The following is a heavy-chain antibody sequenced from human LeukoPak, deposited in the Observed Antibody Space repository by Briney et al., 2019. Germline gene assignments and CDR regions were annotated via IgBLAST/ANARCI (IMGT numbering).Heavy chain of an antibody. D-gene: IGHD2-15*01. J-gene: IGHJ4*02. CDR2: IKQDGSEK. Sequence: TGGSLRLSCAASGFTFSSYWMSWVRQAPGKGLEWVANIKQDGSEKYYVDSVKGRFTISRDNAKNSLYLQMNSLRAEDTAVYYCVSSGVAAATDYWGQGTLVTVSS. V-gene: IGHV3-7*01. CDR3: VSSGVAAATDY. CDR1: GFTFSSYW.